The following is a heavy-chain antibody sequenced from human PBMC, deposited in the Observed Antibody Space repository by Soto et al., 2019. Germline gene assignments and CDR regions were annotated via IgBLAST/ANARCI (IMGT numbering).Heavy chain of an antibody. Sequence: SETLSLTCTVSGGSISSYYWSWIRQPPGKGLEWIGYIYYSGSTNYHPSLKSRVTISVDTSKNQFSLKLSSVTAADTAVYYCARDGSSWYNWFDPWGQGTLVTVSS. CDR1: GGSISSYY. CDR3: ARDGSSWYNWFDP. D-gene: IGHD6-13*01. CDR2: IYYSGST. V-gene: IGHV4-59*01. J-gene: IGHJ5*02.